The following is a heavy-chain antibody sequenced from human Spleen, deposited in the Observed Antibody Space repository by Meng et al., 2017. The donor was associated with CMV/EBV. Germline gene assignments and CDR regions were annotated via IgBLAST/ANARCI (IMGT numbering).Heavy chain of an antibody. CDR3: AKDGMTIPYYYYGMDV. D-gene: IGHD3-10*01. Sequence: GESLKISCAASGFTFSSYEMNWVRQAPGKGLEWVSYISSSGSTIYYADSVKGRFTISRDNAKNSLYLQMNSLRAEDTAVYYCAKDGMTIPYYYYGMDVWGQGTTVTVSS. V-gene: IGHV3-48*03. CDR2: ISSSGSTI. CDR1: GFTFSSYE. J-gene: IGHJ6*02.